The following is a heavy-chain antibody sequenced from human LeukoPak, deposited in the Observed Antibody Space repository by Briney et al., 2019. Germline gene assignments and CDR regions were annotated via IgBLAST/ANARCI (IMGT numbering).Heavy chain of an antibody. D-gene: IGHD2-2*01. CDR3: TRAPHPRCSSSGCYLDY. CDR1: GFTFSDYY. V-gene: IGHV3-71*01. J-gene: IGHJ4*02. Sequence: GGSLRLSCAASGFTFSDYYMSWIRQAPGKGLEWVGFIQAKAYGGATKYAASVNGRFSISRDDSQSIANLQMNDLKTEDTAVYYCTRAPHPRCSSSGCYLDYWGQGTLVTVSS. CDR2: IQAKAYGGAT.